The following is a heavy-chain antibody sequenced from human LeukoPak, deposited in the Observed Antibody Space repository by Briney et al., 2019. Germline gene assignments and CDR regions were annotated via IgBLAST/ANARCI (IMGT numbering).Heavy chain of an antibody. J-gene: IGHJ4*02. CDR1: GGSISSYD. D-gene: IGHD1-26*01. CDR3: ARGRWISGSYYNFDY. CDR2: TYTSGST. Sequence: SETLSLTCTVSGGSISSYDWSWIRQPAGKGLEWIGRTYTSGSTNYNPSLKSRVTMSVDTSNNQFSLKLNSVTAADTAVYYCARGRWISGSYYNFDYWGQGTLVTVSS. V-gene: IGHV4-4*07.